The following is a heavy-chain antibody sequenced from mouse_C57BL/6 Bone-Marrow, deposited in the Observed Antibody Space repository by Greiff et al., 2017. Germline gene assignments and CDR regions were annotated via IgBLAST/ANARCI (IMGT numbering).Heavy chain of an antibody. Sequence: QVQLQQPGAELVRPGSSVKLSCKASGYTFTSYWMAWVKQRPGQGLEWIGNIYPSDSETHYNQKFKDKATLTVDKSSSTAYMQLSSLTSEDSAVYYCARGVGWYFDYWGQGTTLTVSS. D-gene: IGHD1-1*02. CDR3: ARGVGWYFDY. CDR2: IYPSDSET. CDR1: GYTFTSYW. J-gene: IGHJ2*01. V-gene: IGHV1-61*01.